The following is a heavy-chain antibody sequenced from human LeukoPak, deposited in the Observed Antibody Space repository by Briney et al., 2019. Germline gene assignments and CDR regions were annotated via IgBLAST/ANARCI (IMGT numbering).Heavy chain of an antibody. D-gene: IGHD6-13*01. J-gene: IGHJ4*02. CDR2: ISGSGGST. CDR3: ARSGFLAAAGTVY. CDR1: GFTFSSYA. V-gene: IGHV3-23*01. Sequence: GGSLRLSCAASGFTFSSYAMSWVRQAPGKGLEWVSAISGSGGSTYYADSVKGRFTISRDNSRNTLYLQMNSLRAEDTAVYYCARSGFLAAAGTVYWGQGTLVTVSS.